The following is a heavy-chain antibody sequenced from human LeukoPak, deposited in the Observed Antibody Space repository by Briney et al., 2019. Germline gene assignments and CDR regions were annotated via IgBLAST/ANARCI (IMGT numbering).Heavy chain of an antibody. CDR1: GYTFTSYY. Sequence: ASVKVSCKASGYTFTSYYMHWVRQAPGQGLEWMGIINPSGGSTSYAQKFQGRVTMTRDTSTSTVYMELSSLRPEDTAIYFCAKDLLVRGVINGFDYWGQGTLVTVSS. V-gene: IGHV1-46*01. CDR3: AKDLLVRGVINGFDY. J-gene: IGHJ4*02. D-gene: IGHD3-10*01. CDR2: INPSGGST.